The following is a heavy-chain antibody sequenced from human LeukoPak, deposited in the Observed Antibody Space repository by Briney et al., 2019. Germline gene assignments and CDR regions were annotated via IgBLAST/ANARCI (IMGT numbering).Heavy chain of an antibody. D-gene: IGHD3-3*01. J-gene: IGHJ3*02. V-gene: IGHV3-66*02. Sequence: GGSLRLSCAASGFTVSSNYMSWVRPAPAQGQEWVSVIYSGGSTYYADSVKGRFTISRDNSKNTLYLQMNSLRAEDTAVYYCARDRITIFGVVIVNDAFGIWGQGTMVTVSS. CDR1: GFTVSSNY. CDR3: ARDRITIFGVVIVNDAFGI. CDR2: IYSGGST.